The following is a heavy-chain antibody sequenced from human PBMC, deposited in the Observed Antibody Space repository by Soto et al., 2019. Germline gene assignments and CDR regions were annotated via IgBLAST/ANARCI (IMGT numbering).Heavy chain of an antibody. CDR3: ATSTGAPGNY. D-gene: IGHD1-26*01. CDR1: GFTFSCFW. Sequence: GGSLRLSCVASGFTFSCFWMSWARQAPGKGLEWVANIKQDGSHKYYVPSVKGRFTISRDNAKNSLYLQMNSLRAEDAAVYYCATSTGAPGNYWGQGTLVTVS. J-gene: IGHJ4*02. V-gene: IGHV3-7*01. CDR2: IKQDGSHK.